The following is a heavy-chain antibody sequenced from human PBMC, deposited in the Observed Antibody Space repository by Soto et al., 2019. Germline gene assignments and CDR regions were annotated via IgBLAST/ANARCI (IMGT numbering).Heavy chain of an antibody. CDR2: IYSGGST. D-gene: IGHD3-10*01. CDR1: GFTVSSNY. J-gene: IGHJ6*02. CDR3: ARDRGTAVRGMDV. Sequence: GGSLRLSCAASGFTVSSNYMSWVRQAPGKGLEWVSVIYSGGSTYYAESVKGRFTISRDNSKNTLYLQMNSLRAEDTAVYYCARDRGTAVRGMDVWGQGTTVTVSS. V-gene: IGHV3-53*01.